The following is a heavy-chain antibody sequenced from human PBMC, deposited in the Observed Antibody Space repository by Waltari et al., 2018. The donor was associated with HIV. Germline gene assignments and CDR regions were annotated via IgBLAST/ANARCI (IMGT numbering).Heavy chain of an antibody. CDR3: AKDTRDYYDSSGYYDY. Sequence: EVQLVESGGGLVQPGRSLRLSCAASGFTFDDYAMHWVRQATGKGLEWVSGISWNSGSIGYADSVKGRFTISRDNAKNSLYLQMNSLRAEDTALYYCAKDTRDYYDSSGYYDYWGQGTLVTVSS. V-gene: IGHV3-9*01. CDR1: GFTFDDYA. J-gene: IGHJ4*02. D-gene: IGHD3-22*01. CDR2: ISWNSGSI.